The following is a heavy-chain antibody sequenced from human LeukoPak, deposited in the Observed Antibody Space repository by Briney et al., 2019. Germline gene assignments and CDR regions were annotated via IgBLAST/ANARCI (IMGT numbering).Heavy chain of an antibody. V-gene: IGHV1-24*01. CDR3: ATEQTSGYSGYDRLFDY. Sequence: ASVKVSCKVSGYTPTELSMHWVRQAPGKGLEWMGGFYPEDGETIYAQKFQGRVTMTEDTSTDTAYMELSSLRSEDTAVYYCATEQTSGYSGYDRLFDYWGQGTLVTVSS. CDR2: FYPEDGET. CDR1: GYTPTELS. D-gene: IGHD5-12*01. J-gene: IGHJ4*02.